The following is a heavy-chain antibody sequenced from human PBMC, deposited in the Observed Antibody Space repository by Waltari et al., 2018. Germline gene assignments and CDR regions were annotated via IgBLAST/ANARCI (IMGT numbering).Heavy chain of an antibody. D-gene: IGHD4-17*01. CDR3: AREYRMESTYGDYKYYFDY. CDR2: VVPIFGTA. CDR1: GGTFSSYA. V-gene: IGHV1-69*14. Sequence: QVQLVQSGAEVKKPGSSVQVSCKASGGTFSSYAISWVRQAPGQGLEWMGGVVPIFGTANDARKCQGRVTITADISTSTAYMELSSLISEDTAVYYCAREYRMESTYGDYKYYFDYWGQGTLVTVSS. J-gene: IGHJ4*02.